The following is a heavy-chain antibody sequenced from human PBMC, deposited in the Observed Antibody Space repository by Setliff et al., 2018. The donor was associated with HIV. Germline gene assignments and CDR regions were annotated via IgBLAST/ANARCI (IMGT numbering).Heavy chain of an antibody. D-gene: IGHD3-10*01. Sequence: SETLSLTCTVSGGSISSSSYSWGWVRQPPGKALEWIGHIYYSGSTYQNPSLKSRVTIPVDTSKNQFSLELSSVTAADTAVYYCARLRYGSGIPLDVWGTGISVTVSS. CDR3: ARLRYGSGIPLDV. J-gene: IGHJ6*04. CDR1: GGSISSSSYS. V-gene: IGHV4-39*01. CDR2: IYYSGST.